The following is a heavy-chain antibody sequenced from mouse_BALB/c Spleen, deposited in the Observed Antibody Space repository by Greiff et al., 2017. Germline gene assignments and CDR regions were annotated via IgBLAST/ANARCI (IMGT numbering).Heavy chain of an antibody. V-gene: IGHV5-6-5*01. D-gene: IGHD2-1*01. CDR1: GFTFSSYA. CDR2: ISSGGST. Sequence: EVKLMESGGGLVKPGGSLKLSCAASGFTFSSYAMSWVRQTPEKRLEWVASISSGGSTYYPDSVKGRFTISRDNARNILYLQMSSLRSEDTAMYYCARVGNQFLPWFAYWGQGTLVTVSA. CDR3: ARVGNQFLPWFAY. J-gene: IGHJ3*01.